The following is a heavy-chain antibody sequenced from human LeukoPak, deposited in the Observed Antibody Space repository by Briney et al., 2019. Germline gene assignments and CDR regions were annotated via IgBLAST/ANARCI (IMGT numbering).Heavy chain of an antibody. CDR3: ARGPVPWLTADYFDY. CDR2: INPDGSAK. CDR1: GFTFSRSW. V-gene: IGHV3-7*03. Sequence: GGSRRLSCAASGFTFSRSWMNWVRQTPGKGLEWVANINPDGSAKSYVDSVKGRFTISRDNARNSLYLQMNSLRVEDTAVYYCARGPVPWLTADYFDYWGQGTLVTVSS. D-gene: IGHD6-19*01. J-gene: IGHJ4*02.